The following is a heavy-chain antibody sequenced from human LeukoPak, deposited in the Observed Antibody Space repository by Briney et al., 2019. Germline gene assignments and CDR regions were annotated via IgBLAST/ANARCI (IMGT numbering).Heavy chain of an antibody. CDR3: ARGDPPQLEIQLWARYYYYYGMDV. J-gene: IGHJ6*02. CDR1: GFTFSSYS. V-gene: IGHV3-21*01. Sequence: PGGSLRLSCAASGFTFSSYSMNWVRQAPGKGLEWVSSISSSSSYIYYADSVKGRFTISRDNAKNSLYLQMNSLRAEDTAVYYCARGDPPQLEIQLWARYYYYYGMDVWGQGTTVTVSS. CDR2: ISSSSSYI. D-gene: IGHD5-18*01.